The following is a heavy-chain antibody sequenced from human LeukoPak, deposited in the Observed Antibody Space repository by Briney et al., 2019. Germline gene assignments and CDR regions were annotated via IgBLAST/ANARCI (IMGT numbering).Heavy chain of an antibody. Sequence: GGSLRLSCAASGFTFSSYGMHWVRQAPGKGLEWVAVISYDGSNKYYADSVKGRFTISRDNSKNTLYLQMNSLRGEDTAVYYCARSDPQYYYDSSGYSYPLEFFQHWGQGTLVTVSS. CDR3: ARSDPQYYYDSSGYSYPLEFFQH. CDR1: GFTFSSYG. D-gene: IGHD3-22*01. J-gene: IGHJ1*01. V-gene: IGHV3-30*03. CDR2: ISYDGSNK.